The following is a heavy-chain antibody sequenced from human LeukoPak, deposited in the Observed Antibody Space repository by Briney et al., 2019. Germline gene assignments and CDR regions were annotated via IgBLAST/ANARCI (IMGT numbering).Heavy chain of an antibody. CDR2: VSSSSSTI. V-gene: IGHV3-48*01. CDR3: ARDQQGITIFGVRSSNRNYGMDV. Sequence: AGGSLRLSCAASGFTFSSYSMNWVRQAPGKGLEWVSYVSSSSSTIYYADSVKGRFTISRDNAKNSLYLQMNSLRAEDTAVYYCARDQQGITIFGVRSSNRNYGMDVWGQGTTVTVSS. D-gene: IGHD3-3*01. J-gene: IGHJ6*02. CDR1: GFTFSSYS.